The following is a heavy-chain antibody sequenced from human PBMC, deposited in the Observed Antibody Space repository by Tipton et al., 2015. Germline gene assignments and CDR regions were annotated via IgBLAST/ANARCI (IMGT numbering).Heavy chain of an antibody. Sequence: TLSLTCTVSGGSFSDYYWSWIRQSPGEGLEWIGYIYYSGSTNYNPSLRSRVTIAVDTSKNQFSLNLRSVTAADTAIYYCTRASFMREADFDYWGHGTLVAVSS. D-gene: IGHD3-16*01. CDR2: IYYSGST. V-gene: IGHV4-59*01. CDR3: TRASFMREADFDY. J-gene: IGHJ4*01. CDR1: GGSFSDYY.